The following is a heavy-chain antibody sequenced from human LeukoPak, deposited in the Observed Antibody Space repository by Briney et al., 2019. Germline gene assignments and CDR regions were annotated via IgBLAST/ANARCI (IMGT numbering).Heavy chain of an antibody. D-gene: IGHD3-3*01. CDR3: ARRNYDFWGRNYHHYMDV. CDR1: GYSFTTSW. CDR2: IYPGDSDT. Sequence: GESLKISCKGSGYSFTTSWIGWLRQMPGKGLEWMGVIYPGDSDTTYSPSFQGQVTISADKSISTAYLQWDSLKASDTAMYYCARRNYDFWGRNYHHYMDVWGKGTTVTVSS. V-gene: IGHV5-51*01. J-gene: IGHJ6*03.